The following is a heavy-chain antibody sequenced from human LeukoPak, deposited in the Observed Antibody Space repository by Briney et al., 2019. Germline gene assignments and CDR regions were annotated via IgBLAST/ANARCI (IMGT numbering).Heavy chain of an antibody. J-gene: IGHJ5*02. CDR2: IRYGGSNK. V-gene: IGHV3-30*02. D-gene: IGHD2-2*02. CDR1: GFTFSSYG. Sequence: GGSLRLSCAASGFTFSSYGMHWVRQAPGKGPEWVTFIRYGGSNKHYADSVEGRFTISRDNSKNTLYLQMSSLRAEDTAVYYCAKDSAPYQLLYDWFDPWGQGTLVTVSS. CDR3: AKDSAPYQLLYDWFDP.